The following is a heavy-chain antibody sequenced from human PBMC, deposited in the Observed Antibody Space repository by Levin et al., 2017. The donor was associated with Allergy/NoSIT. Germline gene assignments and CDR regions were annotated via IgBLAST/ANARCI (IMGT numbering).Heavy chain of an antibody. CDR2: ISYDGSNK. CDR3: ARVGSGYDLDY. Sequence: GESLKISCAASGFTFSSYAMHWVRQAPGKGLEWVAVISYDGSNKYYADSVKGRFTISRDNSKNTLYLQMNSLRAEDTAVYYCARVGSGYDLDYWGQGTLVTVSS. D-gene: IGHD5-12*01. J-gene: IGHJ4*02. CDR1: GFTFSSYA. V-gene: IGHV3-30*04.